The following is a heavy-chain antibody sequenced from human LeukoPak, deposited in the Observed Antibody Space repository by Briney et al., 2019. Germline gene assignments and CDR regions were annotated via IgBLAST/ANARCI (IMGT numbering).Heavy chain of an antibody. J-gene: IGHJ5*02. Sequence: ASVKVSCKASGYTFTSYCMHWVRQAPGQGLEWMGIINPSGGSTSYAQKFQGRVTMTRDTSTSTVYMELSSLRSEDTAVYYCARDLTGAIGYCSGGSCPFDPWGQGTLVTVSS. CDR3: ARDLTGAIGYCSGGSCPFDP. V-gene: IGHV1-46*01. D-gene: IGHD2-15*01. CDR2: INPSGGST. CDR1: GYTFTSYC.